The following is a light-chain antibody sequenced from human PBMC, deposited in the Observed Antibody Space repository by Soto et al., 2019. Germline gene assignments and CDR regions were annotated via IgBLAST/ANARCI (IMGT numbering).Light chain of an antibody. Sequence: IVLTQSPATLSLSTGERATLSCRASQSVSIYLAWYQQKPGQAPRLLIYDASSRATGIPDRFSGSGSGTDFTLTISRLEPEDFAVYYCQQFGSAPEGTFGQGTRLEI. J-gene: IGKJ5*01. CDR2: DAS. CDR1: QSVSIY. CDR3: QQFGSAPEGT. V-gene: IGKV3-20*01.